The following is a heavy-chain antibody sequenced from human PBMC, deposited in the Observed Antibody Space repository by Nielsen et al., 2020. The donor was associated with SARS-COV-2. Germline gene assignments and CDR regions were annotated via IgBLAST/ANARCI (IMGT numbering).Heavy chain of an antibody. CDR2: ISGGSTYT. CDR1: GFTFSDHY. Sequence: GGSLRLSCAASGFTFSDHYMSWIRQAPGKGLEWISYISGGSTYTNYADSVEGRFTISRDDAENSLYLQMNSLRAEDTAVYYCARDLGIAVAGGPALDVWGQGTTVTVSS. V-gene: IGHV3-11*06. CDR3: ARDLGIAVAGGPALDV. D-gene: IGHD6-19*01. J-gene: IGHJ6*02.